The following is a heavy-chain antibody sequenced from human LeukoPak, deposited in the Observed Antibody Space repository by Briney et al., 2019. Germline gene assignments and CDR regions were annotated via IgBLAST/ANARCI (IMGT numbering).Heavy chain of an antibody. Sequence: SETLSLTCAVSGGSFSGYYWSWIRQPPGKGLEWIGEINHSGSTNYNPSLKSRVTISVDTSKNQFSLKLSSVTAADTAVYYCARVPIGCSGGSCYSPRTRRWFDPWGQGTLVTVSS. J-gene: IGHJ5*02. CDR1: GGSFSGYY. V-gene: IGHV4-34*01. D-gene: IGHD2-15*01. CDR3: ARVPIGCSGGSCYSPRTRRWFDP. CDR2: INHSGST.